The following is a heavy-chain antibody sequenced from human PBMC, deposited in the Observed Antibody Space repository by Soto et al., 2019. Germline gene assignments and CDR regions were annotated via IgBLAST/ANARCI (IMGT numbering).Heavy chain of an antibody. V-gene: IGHV1-69*12. J-gene: IGHJ3*02. CDR1: GGTFSSYA. CDR3: VSLVVRNAFDI. D-gene: IGHD3-22*01. CDR2: IIPIFGTA. Sequence: QVQLVQSGAEVKKPGSSVKVSCKASGGTFSSYAISWVRQAPGQGLEWMGGIIPIFGTANYAQKFQGRVTITADDSTSTVYMDLSSLRSEDTAVYYCVSLVVRNAFDIWGQGTMVAVTS.